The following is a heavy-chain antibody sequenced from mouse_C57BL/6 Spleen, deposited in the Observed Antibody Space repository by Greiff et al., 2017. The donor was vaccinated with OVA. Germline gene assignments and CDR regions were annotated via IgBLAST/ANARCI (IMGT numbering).Heavy chain of an antibody. CDR3: AIGYSNYLYYYAMDY. CDR2: IHPSDSDT. CDR1: GYTFTSYW. Sequence: VQLQQPGAELVKPGASVKVSCKASGYTFTSYWMHWVKQRPGQGLEWIGRIHPSDSDTNYNQKFKGKATLTVDKSSSTAYMQLSSLKSEDSAVYYCAIGYSNYLYYYAMDYWGQGTSVTVSS. J-gene: IGHJ4*01. V-gene: IGHV1-74*01. D-gene: IGHD2-5*01.